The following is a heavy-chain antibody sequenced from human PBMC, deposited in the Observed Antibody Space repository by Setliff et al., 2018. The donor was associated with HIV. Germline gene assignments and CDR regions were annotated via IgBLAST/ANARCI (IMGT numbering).Heavy chain of an antibody. CDR3: ARTRGRAPVSYYFDN. CDR1: GYSISSGYY. D-gene: IGHD2-2*01. CDR2: IYHSGST. Sequence: SETLSLTCTVSGYSISSGYYWGWIRQPPGKGLEWIGSIYHSGSTYYNPSLKSRVTISVDTSKNQFSLKLSSVTAADTALYYCARTRGRAPVSYYFDNWGQGRLVTVSS. V-gene: IGHV4-38-2*02. J-gene: IGHJ4*02.